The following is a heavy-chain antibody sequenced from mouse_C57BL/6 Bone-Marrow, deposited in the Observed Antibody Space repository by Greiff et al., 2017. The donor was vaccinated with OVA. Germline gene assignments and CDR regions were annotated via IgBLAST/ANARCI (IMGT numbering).Heavy chain of an antibody. CDR3: ARSSIFSYEYEEYYFDY. J-gene: IGHJ2*01. Sequence: QVQLQQLGAELVKPGASVKMSCKAWGYTFTSYWITWVKRRLGQGLEWIGDIYPGSGSTNYNEKFKSKATLPVDTSSSTAYMQLSSLTSEYSAVYSSARSSIFSYEYEEYYFDYWGQGTTLTVSS. D-gene: IGHD2-4*01. CDR2: IYPGSGST. CDR1: GYTFTSYW. V-gene: IGHV1-55*01.